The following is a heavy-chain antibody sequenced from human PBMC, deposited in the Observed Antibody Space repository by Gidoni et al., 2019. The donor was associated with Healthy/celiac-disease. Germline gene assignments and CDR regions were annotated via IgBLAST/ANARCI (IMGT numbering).Heavy chain of an antibody. CDR2: ISWNSGSI. J-gene: IGHJ4*02. D-gene: IGHD3-22*01. Sequence: EVQLVESGGVLVQPGRSLRLSCAASGFTFDDYAMHWVRQAPGKGLEWVSGISWNSGSIGYADSVKGRFTISRDNAKNSLYLQMNSLRAEDTALYYCAKDRGSDSSGDGFDYWGQGTLVTVSS. V-gene: IGHV3-9*01. CDR1: GFTFDDYA. CDR3: AKDRGSDSSGDGFDY.